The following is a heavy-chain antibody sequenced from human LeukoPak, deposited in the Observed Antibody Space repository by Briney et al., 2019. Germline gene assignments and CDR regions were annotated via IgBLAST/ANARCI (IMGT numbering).Heavy chain of an antibody. V-gene: IGHV4-34*01. D-gene: IGHD3-3*01. Sequence: SETLSLTCAVYGGSFSGYYWSWIRQPPGKGLEWIGEINHSGSTNYNPSFKSRVTISVDTSKNQFSLKLSSVTAADTAVYYCARGGITIFGVVIPRFDYWGQGTLVTVSS. CDR3: ARGGITIFGVVIPRFDY. CDR2: INHSGST. CDR1: GGSFSGYY. J-gene: IGHJ4*02.